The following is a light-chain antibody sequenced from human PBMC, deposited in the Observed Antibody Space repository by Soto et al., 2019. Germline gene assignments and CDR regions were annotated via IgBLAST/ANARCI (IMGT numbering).Light chain of an antibody. CDR1: SSDVGGYNY. V-gene: IGLV2-8*01. Sequence: QSVLTQHPSASGSPGQSVAISCTGTSSDVGGYNYVSWYQHHPGKAPKLMIYDVNKRPSAVHDRFSGSKSGNTASLTVSGLQAADEGDYYCSSYAGSSNVFGTGTKLTVL. J-gene: IGLJ1*01. CDR3: SSYAGSSNV. CDR2: DVN.